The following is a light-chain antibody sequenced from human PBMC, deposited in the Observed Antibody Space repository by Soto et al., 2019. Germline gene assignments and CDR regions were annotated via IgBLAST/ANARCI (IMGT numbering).Light chain of an antibody. CDR1: SSDVGGYNY. J-gene: IGLJ1*01. Sequence: QSALTQPPSASGSPGQSVTISCTGTSSDVGGYNYVSWYQQHPGKAPKLMIYEVSKRPSGVPDRFSGSKSGNTASLTVSGLQAEDEADYYCSSDAGNKRVFGTGTKLTVL. CDR2: EVS. V-gene: IGLV2-8*01. CDR3: SSDAGNKRV.